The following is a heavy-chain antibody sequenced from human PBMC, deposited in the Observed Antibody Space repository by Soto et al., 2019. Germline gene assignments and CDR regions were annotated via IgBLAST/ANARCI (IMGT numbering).Heavy chain of an antibody. D-gene: IGHD2-15*01. CDR3: ARDDCHSSGGSCYGLPMDV. Sequence: EVQLVESGGGLVQPGGSLRLSCAASGFTVSSNYMSWVRQAPGKGLEWVSVIQRGGSTYYADTVKGRFTISRDNSKNTLYLQMNSLRAEDTAVYYCARDDCHSSGGSCYGLPMDVWGRGTTVTVSS. CDR1: GFTVSSNY. J-gene: IGHJ6*03. V-gene: IGHV3-66*01. CDR2: IQRGGST.